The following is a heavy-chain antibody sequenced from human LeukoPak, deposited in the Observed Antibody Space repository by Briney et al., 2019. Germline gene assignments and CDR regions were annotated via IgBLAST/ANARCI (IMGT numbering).Heavy chain of an antibody. V-gene: IGHV3-23*01. Sequence: GGSLRLSCAASGFTFSTYSMNWVRQAPGKGLEWVSSISSGGSTFYADSMKGRFTISRDNSKNLLYLQMNSLRVEDTALYYCAKQLGYCSDGSCYFPYWGQGTLVTVSS. CDR2: ISSGGST. CDR1: GFTFSTYS. D-gene: IGHD2-15*01. CDR3: AKQLGYCSDGSCYFPY. J-gene: IGHJ4*02.